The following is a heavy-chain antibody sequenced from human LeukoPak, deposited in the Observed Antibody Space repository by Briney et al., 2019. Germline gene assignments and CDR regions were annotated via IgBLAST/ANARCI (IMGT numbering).Heavy chain of an antibody. CDR3: ARDQWWQIIAVAITSYFDL. CDR1: GGSISSSSYY. D-gene: IGHD6-19*01. J-gene: IGHJ4*02. CDR2: IYYSGST. V-gene: IGHV4-39*07. Sequence: SETLSLTCTVSGGSISSSSYYWGWIRQPPGKGLEWIGSIYYSGSTYYNPSLKSRVTISVDTSKNQFSLKLSSVTAADTAVYYCARDQWWQIIAVAITSYFDLWGQGALVTVSS.